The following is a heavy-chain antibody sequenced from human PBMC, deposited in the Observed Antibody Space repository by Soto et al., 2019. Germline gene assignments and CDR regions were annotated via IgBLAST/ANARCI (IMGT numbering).Heavy chain of an antibody. CDR3: ARVRYSSSYFDY. CDR1: SGSISSSNW. CDR2: VFHSGST. V-gene: IGHV4-4*02. D-gene: IGHD6-13*01. J-gene: IGHJ4*02. Sequence: QVQLQESGPGLVKPSGTLSLTCAVSSGSISSSNWWCWVRQSPGKGLEWLGEVFHSGSTNYNPSRKSRVTISVDKSKNQSSLKLSSVTAADTAVYYCARVRYSSSYFDYWGQGTLVTVSS.